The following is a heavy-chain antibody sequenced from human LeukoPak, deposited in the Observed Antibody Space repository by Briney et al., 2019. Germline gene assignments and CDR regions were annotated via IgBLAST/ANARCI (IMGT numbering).Heavy chain of an antibody. Sequence: AETVSLTCAVYGGSFIGYYWSWIGQPPGKGLEWMGEINHSGSTNYNPSLNSRVTISVDTSKNQFSLKLSSVTAAATAVYYCARIGTQYNWNYGPNWFDPWGQGTLVTVSS. V-gene: IGHV4-34*01. CDR2: INHSGST. CDR3: ARIGTQYNWNYGPNWFDP. D-gene: IGHD1-7*01. J-gene: IGHJ5*02. CDR1: GGSFIGYY.